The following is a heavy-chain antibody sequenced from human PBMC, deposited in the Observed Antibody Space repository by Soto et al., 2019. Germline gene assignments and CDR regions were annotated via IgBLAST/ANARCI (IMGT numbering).Heavy chain of an antibody. V-gene: IGHV3-23*01. D-gene: IGHD3-10*01. CDR1: GFTLSGYA. J-gene: IGHJ2*01. CDR3: ARKVSGSTGRPDLWYFDL. CDR2: ISGGGAAT. Sequence: EVQLLDSGGGLVQPGGSLRLSCAASGFTLSGYALTWVRQAPGKGLEWVSAISGGGAATFYADSVKGRFTISRDNSKNTLYLQMNSLRAEDTAVYYCARKVSGSTGRPDLWYFDLWGRGTLVTVSA.